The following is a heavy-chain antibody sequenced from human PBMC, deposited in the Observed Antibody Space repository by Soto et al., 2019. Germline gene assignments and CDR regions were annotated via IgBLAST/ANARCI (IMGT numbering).Heavy chain of an antibody. J-gene: IGHJ4*02. D-gene: IGHD2-15*01. V-gene: IGHV3-23*01. CDR1: GFTFSSYA. CDR3: AKDFEDIVVVVAANPADY. CDR2: ISGSGGST. Sequence: RGSLRLSCAASGFTFSSYAMSWVRQAPGKGLEWVSAISGSGGSTYYADSVKGRFTISRDNSKNTLYLQMNSLRAEDTAVYYCAKDFEDIVVVVAANPADYWGQGTLVTVSS.